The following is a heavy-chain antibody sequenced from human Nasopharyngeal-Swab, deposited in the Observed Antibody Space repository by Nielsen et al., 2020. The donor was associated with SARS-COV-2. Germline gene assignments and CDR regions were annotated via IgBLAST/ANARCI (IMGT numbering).Heavy chain of an antibody. D-gene: IGHD3-22*01. J-gene: IGHJ4*02. Sequence: ASVKVSCKASGYTFTTFTRYYIHWVRQAPGQGLEWMGWISAYNGNTNYAQKLQGRVTMTTDTSTSTAYMELRSLRSDDTAVYYCARSVQLTMIVDYFDYWGQGTLVTVSS. CDR3: ARSVQLTMIVDYFDY. CDR1: GYTFTTFTRYY. CDR2: ISAYNGNT. V-gene: IGHV1-18*04.